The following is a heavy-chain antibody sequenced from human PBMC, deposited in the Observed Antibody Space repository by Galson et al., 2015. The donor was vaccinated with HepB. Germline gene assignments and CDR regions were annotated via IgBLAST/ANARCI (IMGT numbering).Heavy chain of an antibody. D-gene: IGHD6-19*01. CDR1: GFTFSNYW. Sequence: SLRLSCAASGFTFSNYWMTWVRQAPGKGLEWVANIKEDGSEKYYVDSVKGRFTISRDNAKNSLYLQMNSLRAEDTAVYYCARSYRYSSGWYNFNFDYWGQGTLVTVSS. CDR3: ARSYRYSSGWYNFNFDY. V-gene: IGHV3-7*03. J-gene: IGHJ4*02. CDR2: IKEDGSEK.